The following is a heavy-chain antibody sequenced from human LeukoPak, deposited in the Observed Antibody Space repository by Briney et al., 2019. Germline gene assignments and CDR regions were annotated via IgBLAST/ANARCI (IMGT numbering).Heavy chain of an antibody. CDR2: INPNSTGT. J-gene: IGHJ4*02. D-gene: IGHD3-22*01. Sequence: GASVNVSFKASGYTFTGYYMHGVRQSPGQGVEWMGWINPNSTGTKYAQKFQGRVTITRAASISRASMELSRLSSDGTAVYYCARSARFGGYYYDSSGYYTHFDYWGQGTLVTVSS. CDR3: ARSARFGGYYYDSSGYYTHFDY. V-gene: IGHV1-2*02. CDR1: GYTFTGYY.